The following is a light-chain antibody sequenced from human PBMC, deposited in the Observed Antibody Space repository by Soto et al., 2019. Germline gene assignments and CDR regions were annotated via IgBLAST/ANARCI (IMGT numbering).Light chain of an antibody. CDR3: HQYGSTPLT. V-gene: IGKV3-20*01. CDR1: QSVGNNN. J-gene: IGKJ4*01. CDR2: DAS. Sequence: EIVLTQSPGTLSLSPGERATLSCRASQSVGNNNLAWYQQKLGQAPRFLIYDASSRATGIPDRFSGSGSGTDFTLTISRLEPEDFAVYYCHQYGSTPLTFGGGTKVEIK.